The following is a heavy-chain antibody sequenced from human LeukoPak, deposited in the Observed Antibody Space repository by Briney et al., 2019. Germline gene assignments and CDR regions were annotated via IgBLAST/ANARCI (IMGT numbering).Heavy chain of an antibody. CDR2: IYYSGST. CDR3: ARHQDYGGYPLDY. CDR1: GGSISRSSYY. V-gene: IGHV4-39*01. D-gene: IGHD4-17*01. J-gene: IGHJ4*02. Sequence: SETLSLTCTVSGGSISRSSYYWGWIRQPPGKELEWIGSIYYSGSTNYNPSLKSRVTISVDTSKNQFSLKLSSVTAADTAVYYCARHQDYGGYPLDYWGQGTLVTVSS.